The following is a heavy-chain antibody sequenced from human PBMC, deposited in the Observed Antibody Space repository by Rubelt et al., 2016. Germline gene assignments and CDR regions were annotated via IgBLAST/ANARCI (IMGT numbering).Heavy chain of an antibody. Sequence: GAEVKKPGASVKVSCKASGYTFTSYYMHWVRQAPGQGLEWMGIINPSGGSTSYAQKFQGRVTITADKSTSTAYMELSSLRSEDTAVYYCARPVCGDCYPSDAFDIWGQGTMVTVSS. CDR3: ARPVCGDCYPSDAFDI. J-gene: IGHJ3*02. V-gene: IGHV1-46*01. CDR2: INPSGGST. CDR1: GYTFTSYY. D-gene: IGHD2-21*02.